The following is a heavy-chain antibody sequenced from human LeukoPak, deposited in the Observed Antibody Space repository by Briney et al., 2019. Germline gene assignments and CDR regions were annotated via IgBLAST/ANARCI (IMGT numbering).Heavy chain of an antibody. J-gene: IGHJ5*02. Sequence: ASVKVSCKASGYTFIDHYIHWVQQAPGKGLEWVGRVDPEEGEAISAQKFQGRVTISADTSTDTAYLELTSLRSDDTAVYYCATEVNVAYYNVPGNDYRGIDPWGPGTLVTVSS. V-gene: IGHV1-69-2*01. CDR3: ATEVNVAYYNVPGNDYRGIDP. CDR2: VDPEEGEA. CDR1: GYTFIDHY. D-gene: IGHD3-10*02.